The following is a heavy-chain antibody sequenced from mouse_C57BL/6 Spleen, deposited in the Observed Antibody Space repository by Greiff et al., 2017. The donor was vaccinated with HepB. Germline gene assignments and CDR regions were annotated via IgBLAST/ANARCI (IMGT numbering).Heavy chain of an antibody. CDR2: ISNLAYSI. D-gene: IGHD1-1*01. J-gene: IGHJ2*01. V-gene: IGHV5-15*01. Sequence: EVQRVESGGGLVQPGGSLNLSCAASGFTFSDYGMAWVRQAPRKGPEWVAFISNLAYSIYYADTVTGRFTIPRENAKNTLYLEMSSLRSEDTAMYYCARCYEGYFDYWGQGTTLTVSS. CDR1: GFTFSDYG. CDR3: ARCYEGYFDY.